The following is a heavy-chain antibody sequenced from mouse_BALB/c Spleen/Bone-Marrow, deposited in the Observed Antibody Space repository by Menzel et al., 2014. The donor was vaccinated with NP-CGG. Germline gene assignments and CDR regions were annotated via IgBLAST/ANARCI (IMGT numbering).Heavy chain of an antibody. CDR3: ARGGWDEMDY. D-gene: IGHD4-1*01. Sequence: VQLQQSRPELVKPGASMKISCKASGYSFTGYTMNWVKQSHGKSLEWIGLINPYNGGTSYNQKFKGKATLTVDKSSSTAYMELLSLTSEDSAVYYCARGGWDEMDYWGQGTSVTVSS. CDR1: GYSFTGYT. J-gene: IGHJ4*01. V-gene: IGHV1-26*01. CDR2: INPYNGGT.